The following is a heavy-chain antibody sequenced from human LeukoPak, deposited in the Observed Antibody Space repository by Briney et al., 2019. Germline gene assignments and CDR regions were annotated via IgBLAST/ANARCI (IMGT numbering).Heavy chain of an antibody. V-gene: IGHV1-18*01. J-gene: IGHJ5*02. CDR3: ARDRIARLGGSYRYNCFDP. Sequence: GASVKVSCKASGYTFTNFGIHWVRQTPGQGLEWMGWISAYNGHTNYAENLQGRVTMTTDTSTGTAYLELRSLTSDDTALYYCARDRIARLGGSYRYNCFDPWGQGTLVTVSS. D-gene: IGHD1-26*01. CDR2: ISAYNGHT. CDR1: GYTFTNFG.